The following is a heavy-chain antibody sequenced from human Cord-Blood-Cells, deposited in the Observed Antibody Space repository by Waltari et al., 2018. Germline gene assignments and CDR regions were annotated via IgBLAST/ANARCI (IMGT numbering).Heavy chain of an antibody. V-gene: IGHV3-23*01. J-gene: IGHJ6*02. Sequence: EVQLLESGGGLVQPGGSLRPSCAASGFTFSSYAMSWVRQDSGKGLEWVSAISGSGGSTYYADSVKGRFTISRDNSKNTLYLQMNSLRAEDTAVYYCAKDLTGTTLYYYYGMDVWGQGTTVTVSS. CDR1: GFTFSSYA. D-gene: IGHD1-7*01. CDR2: ISGSGGST. CDR3: AKDLTGTTLYYYYGMDV.